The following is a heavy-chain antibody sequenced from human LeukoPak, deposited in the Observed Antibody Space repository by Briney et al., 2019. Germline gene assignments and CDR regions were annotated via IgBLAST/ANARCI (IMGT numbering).Heavy chain of an antibody. V-gene: IGHV4-59*01. J-gene: IGHJ4*02. CDR2: TYYSGST. CDR3: ASGRGGYFDY. Sequence: PSESLSLTCTVSGGSISSYDWSWVRHPPGKRLEWIAYTYYSGSTNYTPSLQSGVTISVHTSKTQFALKLSSVTAADRAVYYCASGRGGYFDYWGQGTLVTVSS. CDR1: GGSISSYD.